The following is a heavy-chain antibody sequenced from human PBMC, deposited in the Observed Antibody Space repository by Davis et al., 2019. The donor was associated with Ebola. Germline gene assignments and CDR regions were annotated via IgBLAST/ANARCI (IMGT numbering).Heavy chain of an antibody. J-gene: IGHJ3*02. D-gene: IGHD1-26*01. CDR3: AKEEWELGEGVFDI. Sequence: GGSLRLSCTVSGGSISSSSYYWGWVRQAPGKGLEWVANIKQDGSEKYYVDSVKGRFTISRDNAKNSLYLQMNSLRAEDTAVYYCAKEEWELGEGVFDIWGQGTMVTVSS. CDR1: GGSISSSSYY. CDR2: IKQDGSEK. V-gene: IGHV3-7*03.